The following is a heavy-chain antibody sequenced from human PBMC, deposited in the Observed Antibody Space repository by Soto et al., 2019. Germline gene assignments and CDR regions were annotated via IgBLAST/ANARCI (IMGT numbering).Heavy chain of an antibody. CDR1: GGSVSSGSYY. Sequence: SETLSLTCTVSGGSVSSGSYYWSWIRQPPGKGLEWIGYIYYSGSTNYNPSLKSRVTISVDTSKNQFSPKLSSVTAADTAVYYCARDQSYIAARRGFDYWGQGTLVTVSS. CDR3: ARDQSYIAARRGFDY. D-gene: IGHD6-13*01. V-gene: IGHV4-61*01. J-gene: IGHJ4*02. CDR2: IYYSGST.